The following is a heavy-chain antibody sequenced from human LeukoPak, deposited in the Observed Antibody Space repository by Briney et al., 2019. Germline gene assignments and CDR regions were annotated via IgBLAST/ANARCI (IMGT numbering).Heavy chain of an antibody. CDR2: IKSKTDGGTT. V-gene: IGHV3-15*01. CDR1: GFTFSNRR. Sequence: GGSLRLSCAASGFTFSNRRMNWVRQAPGKGLEWVGRIKSKTDGGTTDYAAPVKGRFTISRDDSKNTLYLQMNSLKTEDTAVYYCTTAEYSSSSGPGYYYYMDVWGKGTTVTVSS. CDR3: TTAEYSSSSGPGYYYYMDV. D-gene: IGHD6-6*01. J-gene: IGHJ6*03.